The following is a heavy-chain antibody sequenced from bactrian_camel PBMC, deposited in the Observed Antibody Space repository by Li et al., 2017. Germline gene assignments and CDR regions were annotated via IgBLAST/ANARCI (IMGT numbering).Heavy chain of an antibody. CDR1: GYTSSGDC. CDR2: MDNDGST. J-gene: IGHJ4*01. CDR3: AVTTHSPPRAGDCQKFAANFG. D-gene: IGHD3*01. Sequence: HVQLVEYGGGSVEAGGSLTLSCSVSGYTSSGDCMAWFRQVPGNEREGVAAMDNDGSTTYADSVSGRFTISRDNDKNTLYLQMNNLKPEDTAVYHCAVTTHSPPRAGDCQKFAANFGWGQGTQVTVS. V-gene: IGHV3S53*01.